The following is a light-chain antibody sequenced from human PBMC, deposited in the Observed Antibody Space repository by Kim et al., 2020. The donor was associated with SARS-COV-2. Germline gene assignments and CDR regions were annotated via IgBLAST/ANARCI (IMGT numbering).Light chain of an antibody. CDR3: SSYAGSNSWV. CDR1: NSDVGDYNY. J-gene: IGLJ3*02. CDR2: EVT. Sequence: QSALTQPPSASGSPGQSVTISCTGTNSDVGDYNYVSWYQQHPGKAPKLMIYEVTEWPSGVPDRFSGSKSGNTASLTVSGLQADDEAAYYCSSYAGSNSWVFGGGTQLTVL. V-gene: IGLV2-8*01.